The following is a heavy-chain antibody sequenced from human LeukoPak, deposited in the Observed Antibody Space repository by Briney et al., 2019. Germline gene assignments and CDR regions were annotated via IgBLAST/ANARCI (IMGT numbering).Heavy chain of an antibody. V-gene: IGHV1-2*06. J-gene: IGHJ4*02. CDR3: TRESGSYHGNDY. Sequence: ASVKVSCKASGYTFTGYYMQWVRQAPGHGIEWMGRINPNNGATNYAQKLQGRVTITGDTSISTAYMELSSLRSDDTAVYYCTRESGSYHGNDYWGQGTLVTVSS. CDR2: INPNNGAT. D-gene: IGHD1-26*01. CDR1: GYTFTGYY.